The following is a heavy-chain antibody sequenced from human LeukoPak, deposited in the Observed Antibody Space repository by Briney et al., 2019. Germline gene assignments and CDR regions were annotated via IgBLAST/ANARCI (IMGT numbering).Heavy chain of an antibody. V-gene: IGHV1-69*13. D-gene: IGHD1-7*01. Sequence: ASVKVSCKASGYTFTSYGISWVRQAPGQGLEWMGGIIPIFDTANYAQKFQGRVTITADESTSTAYMELSSLRSEDTAVYYCAQVGSLELSNYFDYWGQGTLVTVSS. CDR2: IIPIFDTA. J-gene: IGHJ4*02. CDR1: GYTFTSYG. CDR3: AQVGSLELSNYFDY.